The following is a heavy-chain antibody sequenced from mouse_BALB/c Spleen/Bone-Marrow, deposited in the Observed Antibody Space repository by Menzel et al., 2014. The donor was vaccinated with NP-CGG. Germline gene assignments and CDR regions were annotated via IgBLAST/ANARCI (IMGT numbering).Heavy chain of an antibody. CDR3: AGGNYRFAY. CDR1: GFNIKDYY. V-gene: IGHV14-1*02. D-gene: IGHD2-1*01. Sequence: VQLQQSGAELVRPGALVKLSCKASGFNIKDYYMHWVKQRPEQGLEWIGWIDPENGNTIYDPKFQGKASITADTSSNTAYLQLSSLTSEDTAVYYCAGGNYRFAYWGQGTLVTVPA. CDR2: IDPENGNT. J-gene: IGHJ3*01.